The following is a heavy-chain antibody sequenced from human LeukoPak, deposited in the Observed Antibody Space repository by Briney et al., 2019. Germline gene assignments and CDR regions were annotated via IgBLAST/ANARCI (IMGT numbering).Heavy chain of an antibody. J-gene: IGHJ4*02. CDR1: GGSISSGGYS. D-gene: IGHD4-23*01. Sequence: PSQTLSLTCAVSGGSISSGGYSWSWIRQPPGKGLEWIGYIYHSGSTYYNPSLKSRVTISVDRSKNQFSLKLSSVTAADTAVYYCAADGARWYWGQGTLVTVSS. V-gene: IGHV4-30-2*02. CDR2: IYHSGST. CDR3: AADGARWY.